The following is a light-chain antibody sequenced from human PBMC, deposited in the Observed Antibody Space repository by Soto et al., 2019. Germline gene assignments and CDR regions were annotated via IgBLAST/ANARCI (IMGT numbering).Light chain of an antibody. Sequence: EIVMTQSPATLSLSPGERATLSCRASQSVRSFLAWYQQKPGQAPRLLIYDASNRATGVPGRFSGSGSGTDFTLTISSLEPEDFAVYYCQQRSSRPPALSFGGGTKVDIK. CDR2: DAS. J-gene: IGKJ4*01. CDR1: QSVRSF. CDR3: QQRSSRPPALS. V-gene: IGKV3-11*01.